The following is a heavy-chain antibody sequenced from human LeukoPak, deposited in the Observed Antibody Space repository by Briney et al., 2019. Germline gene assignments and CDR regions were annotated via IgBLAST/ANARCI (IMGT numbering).Heavy chain of an antibody. J-gene: IGHJ4*02. CDR3: AKDDIAVAGTDY. CDR2: ISGSGGST. Sequence: GSLRLSCAASGFTFSSYAMSWVRQAPGKGLEWVSAISGSGGSTYYADSVKGRFSISRDNSKNTLYLQMNSLRAEDTAVYYCAKDDIAVAGTDYWGQGTLVTVSS. V-gene: IGHV3-23*01. D-gene: IGHD6-19*01. CDR1: GFTFSSYA.